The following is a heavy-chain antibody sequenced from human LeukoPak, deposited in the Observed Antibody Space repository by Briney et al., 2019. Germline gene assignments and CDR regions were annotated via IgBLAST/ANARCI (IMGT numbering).Heavy chain of an antibody. Sequence: ASVKVSCKASGCTFTSYAISWVRQAPGQGLEWMGGIIPIFGTANYAQKFQGRVTITADKSTSTAYMELSSLRSEDTAVYYCARDRGYGSNYYYYKDVWGKGTTVTVSS. CDR2: IIPIFGTA. CDR1: GCTFTSYA. D-gene: IGHD3-10*01. CDR3: ARDRGYGSNYYYYKDV. J-gene: IGHJ6*03. V-gene: IGHV1-69*06.